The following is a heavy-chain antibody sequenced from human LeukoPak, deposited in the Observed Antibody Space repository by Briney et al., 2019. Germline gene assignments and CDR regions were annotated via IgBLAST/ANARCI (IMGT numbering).Heavy chain of an antibody. D-gene: IGHD1-1*01. J-gene: IGHJ4*02. V-gene: IGHV3-48*03. Sequence: GGSLRLSCAASGFTFSSYEMNWVRQAPGKGLEWVSYISSSGSTIYYADSVKGRFTISRDNAKNSLCLQMNSLRAEDTAVYYCARATGTTGYFDYWGQGTLVTVSS. CDR3: ARATGTTGYFDY. CDR1: GFTFSSYE. CDR2: ISSSGSTI.